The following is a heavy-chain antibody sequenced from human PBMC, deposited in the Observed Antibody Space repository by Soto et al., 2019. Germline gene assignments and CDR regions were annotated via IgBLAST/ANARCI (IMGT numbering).Heavy chain of an antibody. CDR1: GFTVSSNY. D-gene: IGHD6-13*01. Sequence: GSLRLSCAASGFTVSSNYMSWVRQAPGKGLEWVSVIYSGGSTYYADSVKGRFTISRDNSKNTLYLQMNSLRAEDTAVYYCASSYGSSWLDYWGQGTLVTVSS. V-gene: IGHV3-53*01. CDR2: IYSGGST. CDR3: ASSYGSSWLDY. J-gene: IGHJ4*02.